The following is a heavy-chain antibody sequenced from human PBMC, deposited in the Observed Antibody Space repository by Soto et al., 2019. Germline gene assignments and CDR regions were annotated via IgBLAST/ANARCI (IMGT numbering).Heavy chain of an antibody. J-gene: IGHJ4*02. CDR2: IYYSGST. V-gene: IGHV4-31*03. CDR1: GGSISSGGYY. D-gene: IGHD3-9*01. CDR3: SRGRYDILTGYRHFDY. Sequence: TSETLSLTCTVSGGSISSGGYYWSWIRQHPGKGLEWIGYIYYSGSTYYNPSVKSRVTISVDTSKNQFSLKLSSVTAADTAVYYCSRGRYDILTGYRHFDYWGQGTTVTVSS.